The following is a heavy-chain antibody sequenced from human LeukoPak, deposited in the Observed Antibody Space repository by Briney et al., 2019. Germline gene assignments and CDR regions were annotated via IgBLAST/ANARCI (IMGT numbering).Heavy chain of an antibody. V-gene: IGHV3-30*03. CDR3: ARDLPYYYDSSGPEDFQH. CDR1: GFTFRTYG. J-gene: IGHJ1*01. CDR2: ISYDGTTK. Sequence: PGGSLRLSCGVSGFTFRTYGMHWVRQAPGKGLEWVSIISYDGTTKDYTDSVKGRFTISRDNAKNSLYLQMNSLRAEDTAVYYCARDLPYYYDSSGPEDFQHWGQGTLVTVSS. D-gene: IGHD3-22*01.